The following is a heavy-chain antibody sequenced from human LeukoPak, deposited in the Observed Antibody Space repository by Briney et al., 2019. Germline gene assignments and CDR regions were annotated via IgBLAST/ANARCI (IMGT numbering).Heavy chain of an antibody. D-gene: IGHD3-10*01. CDR3: ARDRYGPGFLNYYYMDV. CDR2: IYHSGST. V-gene: IGHV4-4*02. J-gene: IGHJ6*03. Sequence: PSETLSLTCAVSGGSISSSNWWSWIRQPPGKGLEWIGEIYHSGSTNYNPSLKSRVTISVDKSKTQFSLKLSSVTAADTAVYYCARDRYGPGFLNYYYMDVWGKGTTVTISS. CDR1: GGSISSSNW.